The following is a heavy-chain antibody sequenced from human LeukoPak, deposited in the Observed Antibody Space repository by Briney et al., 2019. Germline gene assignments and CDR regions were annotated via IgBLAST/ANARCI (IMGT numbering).Heavy chain of an antibody. V-gene: IGHV3-23*01. J-gene: IGHJ4*01. CDR1: GFTFSSYA. D-gene: IGHD4-23*01. Sequence: AGGSLRLSCAASGFTFSSYAMSWVRQAPGKGLEWVSSISGSGGSTYYADSVKGRFTISRDNSKNTLYLQMNSLRAEDTAVYYCARANFVGANSVGYWGHGTLVTVSS. CDR3: ARANFVGANSVGY. CDR2: ISGSGGST.